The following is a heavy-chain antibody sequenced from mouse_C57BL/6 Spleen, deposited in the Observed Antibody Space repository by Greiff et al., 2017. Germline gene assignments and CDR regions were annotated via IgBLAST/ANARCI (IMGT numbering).Heavy chain of an antibody. D-gene: IGHD2-1*01. CDR3: ARHDGNYAWFAY. CDR2: INSDGGST. CDR1: EYEFPSHD. J-gene: IGHJ3*01. V-gene: IGHV5-2*01. Sequence: EVKLVESGGGLVQPGESLKLSCESNEYEFPSHDMSWVRKTPEKRLELVAAINSDGGSTYYPDSMERRFIISRDNTKTTLYLQMSSLRSEDTALYYCARHDGNYAWFAYWGQGTLVTVSA.